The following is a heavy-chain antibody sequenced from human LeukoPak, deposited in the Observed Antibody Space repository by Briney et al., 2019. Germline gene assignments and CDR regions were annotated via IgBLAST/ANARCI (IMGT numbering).Heavy chain of an antibody. Sequence: GGSLRLSCAASGLTFSTYETNWVRQAPGKGLEWVSYISSTGSNIYYADSVKGRFTISRDNAKNSLYLLMNSLRTEDTAVYYCAATYYYDGSGDYWGQGTLVTVSS. CDR3: AATYYYDGSGDY. D-gene: IGHD3-22*01. V-gene: IGHV3-48*03. J-gene: IGHJ4*02. CDR1: GLTFSTYE. CDR2: ISSTGSNI.